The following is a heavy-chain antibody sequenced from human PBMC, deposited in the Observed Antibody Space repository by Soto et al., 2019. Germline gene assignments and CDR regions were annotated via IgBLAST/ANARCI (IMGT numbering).Heavy chain of an antibody. CDR2: ISAYNGNT. D-gene: IGHD3-22*01. J-gene: IGHJ6*02. CDR1: GYTFTSYG. Sequence: GASVKVSCKASGYTFTSYGISWVRQAPGQGLEWMGWISAYNGNTNYAQKLQGRVTMTTDTSTSTAYMELRSLRSDDTAVYYCARDRPRDYYDSSGYSRGWYYGMDVWGQGTTVTVSS. V-gene: IGHV1-18*01. CDR3: ARDRPRDYYDSSGYSRGWYYGMDV.